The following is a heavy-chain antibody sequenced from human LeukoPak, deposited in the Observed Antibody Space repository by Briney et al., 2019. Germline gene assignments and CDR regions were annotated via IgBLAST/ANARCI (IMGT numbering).Heavy chain of an antibody. D-gene: IGHD5-18*01. Sequence: GGSLRLSCAASGFTFSSYAMSWVRQAPGKGLEWVSAISGSGGSTYYADSVKGRFTISRDNAKNSLYLQMNSLRAEDTAVYYCARGPWIQLWSFLDYWGQGTLVTVSS. J-gene: IGHJ4*02. CDR2: ISGSGGST. CDR1: GFTFSSYA. CDR3: ARGPWIQLWSFLDY. V-gene: IGHV3-23*01.